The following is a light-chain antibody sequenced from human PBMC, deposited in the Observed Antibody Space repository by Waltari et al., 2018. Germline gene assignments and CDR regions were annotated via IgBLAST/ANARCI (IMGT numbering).Light chain of an antibody. CDR3: QQYNTYPWT. Sequence: DIQMTQSPSTVSASVGDRVTITCRASQSISSWLAWYPQTPGKAPKLLIYEASSLESWVPSRFSGSGSGTEFTLTISSLQPDDFAAYYCQQYNTYPWTFGQGTKVEIK. V-gene: IGKV1-5*01. CDR2: EAS. J-gene: IGKJ1*01. CDR1: QSISSW.